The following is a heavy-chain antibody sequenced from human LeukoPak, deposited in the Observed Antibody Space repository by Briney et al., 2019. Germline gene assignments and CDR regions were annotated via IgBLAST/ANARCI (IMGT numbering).Heavy chain of an antibody. Sequence: PSETLSLTCAVYGGSFSGYYWSWIRQPPGKGLEWIGKINHSGSTNYNPSLKSRVTISVDTSKNQFSLKLSSVTAADTAVYYCARGNYDSSAYGNWFDSWGQGTLVTVSS. CDR1: GGSFSGYY. CDR3: ARGNYDSSAYGNWFDS. J-gene: IGHJ5*01. D-gene: IGHD3-22*01. V-gene: IGHV4-34*01. CDR2: INHSGST.